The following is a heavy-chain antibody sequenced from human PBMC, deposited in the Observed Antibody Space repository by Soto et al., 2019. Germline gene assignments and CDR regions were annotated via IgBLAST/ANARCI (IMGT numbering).Heavy chain of an antibody. Sequence: PGASLKISCXASGYSFTRYWIGWVRQMPGKGLEWMGIIYPGDSDTRYSPSFQGQVTISADKSISTAYLQWSSLKASDTAMYYCARVEQQLDLDYWGQGTLVTVS. J-gene: IGHJ4*02. V-gene: IGHV5-51*01. D-gene: IGHD6-13*01. CDR2: IYPGDSDT. CDR3: ARVEQQLDLDY. CDR1: GYSFTRYW.